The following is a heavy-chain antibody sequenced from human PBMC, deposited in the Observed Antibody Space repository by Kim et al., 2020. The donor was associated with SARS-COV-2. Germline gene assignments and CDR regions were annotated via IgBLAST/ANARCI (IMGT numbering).Heavy chain of an antibody. CDR3: ASLGGSWSTVGAFDI. Sequence: PSLKSRVTISVDTSKNQCSRKLCSVSAADTAVYYCASLGGSWSTVGAFDIWGQGTMVTVSS. V-gene: IGHV4-39*01. J-gene: IGHJ3*02. D-gene: IGHD6-13*01.